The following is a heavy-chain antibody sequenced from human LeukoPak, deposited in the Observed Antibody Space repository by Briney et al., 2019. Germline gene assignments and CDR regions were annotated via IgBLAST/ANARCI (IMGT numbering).Heavy chain of an antibody. J-gene: IGHJ4*02. CDR3: ARGGYYGSGSVDPY. CDR2: IKLDGSEK. CDR1: GFTFSSYW. V-gene: IGHV3-7*01. Sequence: GGSLRLSCAASGFTFSSYWMSWVRQAPGKGLEWVANIKLDGSEKYYVDSVKGRFTISRDNAKKSLYLQMNSLRAEDTAVYYCARGGYYGSGSVDPYWGQGTLVTVSS. D-gene: IGHD3-10*01.